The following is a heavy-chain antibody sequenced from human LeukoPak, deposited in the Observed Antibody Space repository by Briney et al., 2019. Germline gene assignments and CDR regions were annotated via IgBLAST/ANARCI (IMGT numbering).Heavy chain of an antibody. CDR3: ARQLKVGTFEAFDI. CDR1: GYSISSGYY. J-gene: IGHJ3*02. Sequence: PSETLSLTCAVSGYSISSGYYWGWIRQPPGKGLEWIGSIYHIGSTYYNPSLKSRVTISVDTSKNQFSLKLSSVTAADTAVYYCARQLKVGTFEAFDIWGERTIVTVSS. CDR2: IYHIGST. D-gene: IGHD1-26*01. V-gene: IGHV4-38-2*01.